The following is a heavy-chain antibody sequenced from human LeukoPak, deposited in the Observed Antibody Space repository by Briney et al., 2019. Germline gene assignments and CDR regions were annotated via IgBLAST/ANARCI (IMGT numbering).Heavy chain of an antibody. V-gene: IGHV1-2*02. J-gene: IGHJ4*02. D-gene: IGHD2-21*02. Sequence: ASVKVSCKASGYTFTGYYMHWLRQAPGQGLEWMGWINPNSGGTNYAQKFQGRVTMTRDTSISTAYMELSSLRSEDTAVYYCARATRYCGGDCYSDYWGQGTLVTVSS. CDR3: ARATRYCGGDCYSDY. CDR1: GYTFTGYY. CDR2: INPNSGGT.